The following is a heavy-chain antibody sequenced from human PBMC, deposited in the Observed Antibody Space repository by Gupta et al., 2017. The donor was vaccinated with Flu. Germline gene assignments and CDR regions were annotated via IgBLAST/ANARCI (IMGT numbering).Heavy chain of an antibody. CDR2: IYYSGST. V-gene: IGHV4-39*01. D-gene: IGHD5-18*01. J-gene: IGHJ4*02. Sequence: RQPTGKGLEWIGSIYYSGSTYYNPSLKSRVTISVDTSKNQFSLKLSSVTAADTAVYYCARQAGSWIQLWLDYWGQGTLVTVSS. CDR3: ARQAGSWIQLWLDY.